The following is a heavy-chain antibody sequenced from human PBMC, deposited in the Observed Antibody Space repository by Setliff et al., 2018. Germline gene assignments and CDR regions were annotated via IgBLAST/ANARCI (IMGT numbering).Heavy chain of an antibody. CDR1: GGTFSSYV. CDR2: IIPMFGT. CDR3: ARVLPYNSALDN. J-gene: IGHJ4*02. Sequence: SVKVSCKASGGTFSSYVISWVREAPGQGLEWMGGIIPMFGTNYAQKFQGRVTITADESTSTAYMELISLGSEDTAVYYCARVLPYNSALDNWGQGTLVTVSS. V-gene: IGHV1-69*13. D-gene: IGHD6-25*01.